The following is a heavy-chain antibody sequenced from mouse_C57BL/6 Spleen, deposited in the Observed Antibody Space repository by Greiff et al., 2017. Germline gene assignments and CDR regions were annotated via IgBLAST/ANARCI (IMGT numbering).Heavy chain of an antibody. CDR2: IDPSDSYT. CDR1: GYTFTSYW. Sequence: QVQLQQPGAELVMPGASVKLSCKASGYTFTSYWMHWVKQRPGQGLEWIGEIDPSDSYTNYNQKCKGKSTLTVDKSSSTAYMQLSSLTSEDSAVYYCARGGTGYFDVWGTGTTVTVSS. D-gene: IGHD3-3*01. V-gene: IGHV1-69*01. J-gene: IGHJ1*03. CDR3: ARGGTGYFDV.